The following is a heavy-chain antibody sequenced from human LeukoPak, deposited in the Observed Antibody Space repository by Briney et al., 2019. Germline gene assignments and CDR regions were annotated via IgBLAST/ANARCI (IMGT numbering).Heavy chain of an antibody. CDR1: GFTFSSYE. CDR2: ISSSGSSI. V-gene: IGHV3-48*03. Sequence: PGGSLRLSCAASGFTFSSYEMNWVRQAPGKGLVWVSYISSSGSSIYYADSVKGRFTISRDSAKNSLYLQMNSLRAEDTAVYYCARVRQTTVTTAYYFDYWGQGTLVTVSS. J-gene: IGHJ4*02. CDR3: ARVRQTTVTTAYYFDY. D-gene: IGHD4-17*01.